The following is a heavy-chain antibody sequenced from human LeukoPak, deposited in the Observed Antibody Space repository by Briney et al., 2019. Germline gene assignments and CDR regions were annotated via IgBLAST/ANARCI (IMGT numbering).Heavy chain of an antibody. CDR3: AKGLGTGSVLARPRHY. CDR2: ISADGYRT. D-gene: IGHD3-10*01. Sequence: GGSLRPSCAASGFPFSTYDMDWVRHAPDKGLRWVAVISADGYRTDYPDSVRGRFAISRDNFKNTVDLQMISVTAEDTAMYFCAKGLGTGSVLARPRHYWGQGTLVTVSS. V-gene: IGHV3-30*18. J-gene: IGHJ4*02. CDR1: GFPFSTYD.